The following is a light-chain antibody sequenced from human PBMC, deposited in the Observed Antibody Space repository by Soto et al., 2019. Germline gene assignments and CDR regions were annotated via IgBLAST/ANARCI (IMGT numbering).Light chain of an antibody. CDR1: QSVSSSY. CDR3: QQYDSSPLT. Sequence: EIVLTQSPGTLSLSPGERATLSCRASQSVSSSYLAWYQQKPGQAPRLLIYGASSRATGIPDRFSGSGSGTDFTLTISRLEPEDFAVYYCQQYDSSPLTFGGRPKVEIK. J-gene: IGKJ4*01. CDR2: GAS. V-gene: IGKV3-20*01.